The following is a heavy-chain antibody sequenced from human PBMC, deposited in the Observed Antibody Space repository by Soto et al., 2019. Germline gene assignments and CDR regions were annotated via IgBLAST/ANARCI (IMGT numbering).Heavy chain of an antibody. V-gene: IGHV3-48*02. CDR1: GFTFSSNS. Sequence: EVQVVESGGGLVQPGGSLRLSCAASGFTFSSNSMNWVRQAPGKGLEWSSYISSSSSTIYADSVKGQFTISRDNAKNSLYLQMNSLRDKDTAVYYCARVIWSGHLTSDLWGQGTLVTVSS. CDR2: ISSSSSTI. J-gene: IGHJ5*02. CDR3: ARVIWSGHLTSDL. D-gene: IGHD3-3*01.